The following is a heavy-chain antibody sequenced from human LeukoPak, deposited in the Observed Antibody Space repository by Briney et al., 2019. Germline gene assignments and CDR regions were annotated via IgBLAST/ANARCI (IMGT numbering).Heavy chain of an antibody. Sequence: GASVKGSCKASGYTFTSYAMHWVRQAPGQRLEWMGWINAGNGNTKYSQKFQGRVTITRDTSASTAYMELSSLRSEDTAVYYCARRKDTAMVFDPWGQGTLVTVSS. CDR3: ARRKDTAMVFDP. D-gene: IGHD5-18*01. V-gene: IGHV1-3*01. CDR1: GYTFTSYA. CDR2: INAGNGNT. J-gene: IGHJ5*02.